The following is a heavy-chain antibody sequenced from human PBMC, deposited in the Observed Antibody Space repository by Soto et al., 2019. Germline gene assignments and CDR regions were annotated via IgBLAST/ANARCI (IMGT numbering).Heavy chain of an antibody. CDR3: ARAPQRSIFFAYGMDV. V-gene: IGHV4-31*03. CDR1: GGSISSGDYY. CDR2: IYYSEST. D-gene: IGHD3-3*01. J-gene: IGHJ6*04. Sequence: PSETLSLTCTVSGGSISSGDYYWKWIRQHPGKGLEWIGYIYYSESTYYNPSLKSRVTISVDTSRSQFSLKLRSVPAADPAVYYCARAPQRSIFFAYGMDVWGKGTTVPVSS.